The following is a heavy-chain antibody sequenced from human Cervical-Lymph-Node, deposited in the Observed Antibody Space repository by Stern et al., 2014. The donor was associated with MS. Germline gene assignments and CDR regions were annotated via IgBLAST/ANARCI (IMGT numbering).Heavy chain of an antibody. D-gene: IGHD6-6*01. CDR2: IIPIFGTA. Sequence: QVQLVQSGAEVKKPGSSVKVSCKASGGTFNTNVISWVRQAPGQGLEWMGGIIPIFGTALYAQKFQGRVTITANDSTRAVYMGVSSLRSEDTAVYYCARAAYSTSSYNYWGQGTLVIVSS. CDR1: GGTFNTNV. V-gene: IGHV1-69*01. J-gene: IGHJ4*02. CDR3: ARAAYSTSSYNY.